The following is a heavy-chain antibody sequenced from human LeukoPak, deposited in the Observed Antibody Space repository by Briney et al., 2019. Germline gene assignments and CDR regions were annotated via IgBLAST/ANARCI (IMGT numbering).Heavy chain of an antibody. Sequence: ASVKVSCKASGYTFTGYYMHWVRQAPGQGLEWMGWINPNSGGTNYAQKFQGRVTMARDTSISTAYMELSRLRSDDTAVYYCARATVGKAVELIDYWGQGTLVTVSS. D-gene: IGHD3-10*01. J-gene: IGHJ4*02. CDR1: GYTFTGYY. V-gene: IGHV1-2*02. CDR2: INPNSGGT. CDR3: ARATVGKAVELIDY.